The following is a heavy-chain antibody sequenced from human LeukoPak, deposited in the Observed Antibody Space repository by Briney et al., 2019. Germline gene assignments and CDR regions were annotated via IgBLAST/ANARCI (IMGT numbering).Heavy chain of an antibody. Sequence: SETLSLTCVVYGGSLSDYYWSWIRQPPGKGLEWIGEINHSGSTNYNTSLKSRVTILVDMSKNQFSLKLSSVTAADTAVYYCARASPWLQLFLWGQGTLVTVSS. CDR1: GGSLSDYY. CDR2: INHSGST. J-gene: IGHJ4*02. CDR3: ARASPWLQLFL. D-gene: IGHD5-24*01. V-gene: IGHV4-34*01.